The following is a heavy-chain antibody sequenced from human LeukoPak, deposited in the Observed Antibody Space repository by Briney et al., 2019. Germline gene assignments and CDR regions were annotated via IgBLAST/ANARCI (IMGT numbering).Heavy chain of an antibody. Sequence: QAGGSLRLSCEASGLTFYGYWMHWFRQLPGKGLVWVSEINGAGNKKNYADSVRGRFSVSRDNAKDTVYLQMDSLRVEDTAVYYCARGTVGAPGIDYWGQGTLVSVSS. CDR1: GLTFYGYW. J-gene: IGHJ4*02. CDR2: INGAGNKK. V-gene: IGHV3-74*01. CDR3: ARGTVGAPGIDY. D-gene: IGHD6-13*01.